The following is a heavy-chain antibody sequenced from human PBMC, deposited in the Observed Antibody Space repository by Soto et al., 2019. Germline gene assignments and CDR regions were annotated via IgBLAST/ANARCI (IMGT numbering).Heavy chain of an antibody. V-gene: IGHV4-61*03. CDR2: IYYSGST. D-gene: IGHD3-3*01. CDR3: ARDTSYDFWSGYVGFDP. Sequence: QVQLQESGPGRVKPSETLSLTCTGSGGSVSSGRHYWSCIRQPPGKGLEWIGNIYYSGSTKYNPSLKSRVIISVDRSRNHFSLNLRSVPTADTALYYCARDTSYDFWSGYVGFDPWGQGTLVPVSS. CDR1: GGSVSSGRHY. J-gene: IGHJ5*02.